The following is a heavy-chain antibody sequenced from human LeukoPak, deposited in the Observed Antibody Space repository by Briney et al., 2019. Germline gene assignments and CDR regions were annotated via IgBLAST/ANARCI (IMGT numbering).Heavy chain of an antibody. V-gene: IGHV3-30*02. D-gene: IGHD1-26*01. CDR1: GFTFSAYG. CDR3: VREAAATLFDY. Sequence: GGSLRLSCAASGFTFSAYGMHWVRQAPVKGLEWVAFIRYDGSNKYYPDSVRGRFTVSRDNSKNTLYLQMNSLRAEDTAVYYCVREAAATLFDYWGQGTLVTVSS. CDR2: IRYDGSNK. J-gene: IGHJ4*02.